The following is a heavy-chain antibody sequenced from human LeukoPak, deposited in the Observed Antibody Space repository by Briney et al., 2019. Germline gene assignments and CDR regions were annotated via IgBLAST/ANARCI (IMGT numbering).Heavy chain of an antibody. J-gene: IGHJ4*02. CDR1: GYSISSGYY. V-gene: IGHV4-38-2*02. Sequence: PSETLSLTCTVSGYSISSGYYWGWIRQPPGKGLEWIGSIYHSGSTYYNPSLKSRVTTSVDTSKNQFSLKLSSVTAADTAVYYCAREAIRFLEWLDLDYWGQGTLVTVSS. CDR3: AREAIRFLEWLDLDY. D-gene: IGHD3-3*01. CDR2: IYHSGST.